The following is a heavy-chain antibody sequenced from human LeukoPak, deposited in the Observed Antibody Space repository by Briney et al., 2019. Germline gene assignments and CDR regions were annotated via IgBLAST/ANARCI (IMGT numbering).Heavy chain of an antibody. Sequence: PGRSLRLSCAASGFTFTNYGIDCVRQPPGKWMEWVALILYDGSNTYYADSVKGRFTISRDNSKNTLYLQMESLRTEDTGVYFSVKEHTYFDNSGSYYFDSWGQGTLVTVSS. CDR1: GFTFTNYG. J-gene: IGHJ4*02. V-gene: IGHV3-30*02. CDR3: VKEHTYFDNSGSYYFDS. D-gene: IGHD3-22*01. CDR2: ILYDGSNT.